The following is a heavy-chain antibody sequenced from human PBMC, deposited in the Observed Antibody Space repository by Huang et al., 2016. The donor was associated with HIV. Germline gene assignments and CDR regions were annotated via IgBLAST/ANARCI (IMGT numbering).Heavy chain of an antibody. CDR2: INHSGST. J-gene: IGHJ3*02. D-gene: IGHD1-1*01. V-gene: IGHV4-34*01. CDR3: ARERMMSWLDDHDAFDI. CDR1: GGSFSGYY. Sequence: QVQLQQWGAGLLKPSETLSLTCAVYGGSFSGYYWSWIRQSPGKGLEWIGEINHSGSTNYTPSLKSRLTISGDTSKNQCSLKLSSVTAADTAVYYCARERMMSWLDDHDAFDIWGQGTMVTVSS.